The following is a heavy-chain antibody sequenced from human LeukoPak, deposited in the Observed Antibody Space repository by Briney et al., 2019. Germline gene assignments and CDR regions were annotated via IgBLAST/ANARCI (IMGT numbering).Heavy chain of an antibody. D-gene: IGHD3-3*01. CDR3: ARGAEGVDINMYYFDY. V-gene: IGHV1-2*02. Sequence: ASVKVSCKASGYTFTGYYMHWVRQAPGQGLEWMGWINPNSGGTNYAQKLQGRVTMTTDTSTSTAYMELRSLRSDDTAVYYCARGAEGVDINMYYFDYWGQGTLVTVSS. CDR1: GYTFTGYY. CDR2: INPNSGGT. J-gene: IGHJ4*02.